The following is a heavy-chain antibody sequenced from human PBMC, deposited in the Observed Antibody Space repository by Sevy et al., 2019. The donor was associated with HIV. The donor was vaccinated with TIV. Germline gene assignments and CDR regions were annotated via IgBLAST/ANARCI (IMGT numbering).Heavy chain of an antibody. V-gene: IGHV3-48*02. CDR1: GFTFSTYS. J-gene: IGHJ4*02. Sequence: GGSLRLSCAASGFTFSTYSMNWVRQAPGKGLEWVSYISSGSNTIYHADSVKGRFTISRDNAKNSLYLQMNSLRDEDTAVYYCARRYCSGGSCYFDYWGQGTLVTVSS. D-gene: IGHD2-15*01. CDR3: ARRYCSGGSCYFDY. CDR2: ISSGSNTI.